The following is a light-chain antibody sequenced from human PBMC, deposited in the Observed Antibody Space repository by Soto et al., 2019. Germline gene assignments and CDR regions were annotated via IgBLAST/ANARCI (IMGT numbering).Light chain of an antibody. CDR3: QQYDNLLLT. J-gene: IGKJ4*01. V-gene: IGKV1-33*01. CDR2: DAS. CDR1: QDISNY. Sequence: DIQITQSPSSLSAAVGDRVTITCQSSQDISNYLNWYQQKPGKAPKLLIYDASNLETGFPSKFSGSGSGTDFTFTISSLQPEDIATYYCQQYDNLLLTFGGGTKVEIK.